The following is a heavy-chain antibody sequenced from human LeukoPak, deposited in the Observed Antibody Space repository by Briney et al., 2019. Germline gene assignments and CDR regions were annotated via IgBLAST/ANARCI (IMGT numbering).Heavy chain of an antibody. CDR1: GGTFSSYA. Sequence: GSSVKVSCKASGGTFSSYAISWVRQAPGQGLEWMGRIIPIFGIANYAQKFQGRVTITADKSTSTAYMELNSLRSEDTAVYYCAREVVTTNRNWFDPWGQGTLVTVSS. CDR2: IIPIFGIA. V-gene: IGHV1-69*04. J-gene: IGHJ5*02. D-gene: IGHD4-11*01. CDR3: AREVVTTNRNWFDP.